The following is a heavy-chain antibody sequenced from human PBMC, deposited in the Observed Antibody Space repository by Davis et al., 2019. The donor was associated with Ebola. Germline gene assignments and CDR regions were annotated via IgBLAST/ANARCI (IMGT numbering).Heavy chain of an antibody. CDR1: GFTFSSYA. Sequence: PGGSLRLSCAASGFTFSSYAMHWVRQAPGKGLEWVAVISYDGSNKYYTDSVKGRFTISRDNSKNTLYLQMNSLRAEDTAVYYCAREEILWWCLDYWGQGTLVTVSS. CDR3: AREEILWWCLDY. V-gene: IGHV3-30*04. J-gene: IGHJ4*02. D-gene: IGHD2-21*01. CDR2: ISYDGSNK.